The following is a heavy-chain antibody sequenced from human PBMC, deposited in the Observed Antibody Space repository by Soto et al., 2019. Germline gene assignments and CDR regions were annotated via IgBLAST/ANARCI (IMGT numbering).Heavy chain of an antibody. CDR1: GFTFGDYA. CDR3: TRHDDYDFWSGYYFLDY. Sequence: GGSLRLSCTASGFTFGDYAMSWVRQAPGQGLEWVGFIRSKAYGGTTEYAASVKRRFTISRDDSRSIAYLQMNSLKTEYTAVYYCTRHDDYDFWSGYYFLDYWGQGTRGTV. CDR2: IRSKAYGGTT. V-gene: IGHV3-49*04. J-gene: IGHJ4*02. D-gene: IGHD3-3*01.